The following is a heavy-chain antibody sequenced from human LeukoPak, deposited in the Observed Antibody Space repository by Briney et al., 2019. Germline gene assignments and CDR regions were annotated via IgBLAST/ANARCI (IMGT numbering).Heavy chain of an antibody. CDR2: INHSGST. CDR1: GGSISSSSYY. D-gene: IGHD1-26*01. Sequence: PSETLSLTCTVSGGSISSSSYYWSWIRQPPGKGLEWIGEINHSGSTNYNPSLKSRVTISVDTSKNQFSLKLSSVTAADTAVYYCARRIVGATIDYWGQGTLVTVSS. J-gene: IGHJ4*02. V-gene: IGHV4-39*07. CDR3: ARRIVGATIDY.